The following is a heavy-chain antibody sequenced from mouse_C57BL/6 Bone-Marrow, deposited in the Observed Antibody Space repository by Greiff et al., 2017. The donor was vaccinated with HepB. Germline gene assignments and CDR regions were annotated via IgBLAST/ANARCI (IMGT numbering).Heavy chain of an antibody. Sequence: QVQLQQSGAELVKPGASVKLSCKASGYTFTSYWMHWVKQRPGQGLEWIGMIHPNSGSTNYNEKFKSKATLTVVKSSSTAYMQLSSLTSEDSAVYYCARGDYGNYGAYAMDYWGQGTSVTVSS. V-gene: IGHV1-64*01. J-gene: IGHJ4*01. CDR3: ARGDYGNYGAYAMDY. CDR1: GYTFTSYW. D-gene: IGHD2-1*01. CDR2: IHPNSGST.